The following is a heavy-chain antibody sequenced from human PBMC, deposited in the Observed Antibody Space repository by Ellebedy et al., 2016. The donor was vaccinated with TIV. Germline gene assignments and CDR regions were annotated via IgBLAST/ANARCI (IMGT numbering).Heavy chain of an antibody. V-gene: IGHV3-30*04. CDR2: ISYDGSNK. Sequence: GGSLRLSXAASGFTFSSYAMHWVRQAPGKGLEWVAVISYDGSNKYYADSVKGRFTISRDNSKNTLYLQMNSLRAEDTAVYYCARDLYYDSSGYPDYWGQGTLVTVSS. CDR3: ARDLYYDSSGYPDY. J-gene: IGHJ4*02. CDR1: GFTFSSYA. D-gene: IGHD3-22*01.